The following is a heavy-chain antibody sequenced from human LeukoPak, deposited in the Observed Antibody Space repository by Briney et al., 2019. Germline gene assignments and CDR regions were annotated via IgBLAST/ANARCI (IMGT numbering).Heavy chain of an antibody. J-gene: IGHJ6*02. D-gene: IGHD3-10*01. CDR3: ARGFSGSYYNPYYYYGMDV. Sequence: GRSLRLSCAASGFTFDDYAMHWVRQAPGKGLEWVSYISSSGSTIYYADSVKGRFTISRDNAKNSLYLQMNSLRAEDTAVYYCARGFSGSYYNPYYYYGMDVWGQGTTVTVSS. CDR1: GFTFDDYA. V-gene: IGHV3-48*03. CDR2: ISSSGSTI.